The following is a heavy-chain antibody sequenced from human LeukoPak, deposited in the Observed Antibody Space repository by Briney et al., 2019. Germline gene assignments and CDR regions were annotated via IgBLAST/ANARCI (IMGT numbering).Heavy chain of an antibody. D-gene: IGHD5-24*01. CDR2: IYYSGST. Sequence: SETLSLTCTVSGGSISSSSYYWGWIRQPPGKGLEWIGSIYYSGSTYYNPSLKSRVTISVDTSKNQFSLKLSSVTAADTPVYYCARVKGGYNGFYYYYYYMDVWGKGTTVTISS. CDR1: GGSISSSSYY. J-gene: IGHJ6*03. V-gene: IGHV4-39*07. CDR3: ARVKGGYNGFYYYYYYMDV.